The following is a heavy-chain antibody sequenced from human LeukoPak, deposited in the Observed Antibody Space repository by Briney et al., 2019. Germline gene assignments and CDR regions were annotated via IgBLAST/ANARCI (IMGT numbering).Heavy chain of an antibody. Sequence: GGSLRLSCAASGFSFSNHGLIWVRQEPGGGLRRVSAVTGNGTTAYYADSVKGRFTVSRDNPKNTLYLQMNSLRAEDTGVYYCAKIQGYMDVWGKGTTVTVSS. CDR3: AKIQGYMDV. CDR2: VTGNGTTA. V-gene: IGHV3-23*01. J-gene: IGHJ6*03. CDR1: GFSFSNHG.